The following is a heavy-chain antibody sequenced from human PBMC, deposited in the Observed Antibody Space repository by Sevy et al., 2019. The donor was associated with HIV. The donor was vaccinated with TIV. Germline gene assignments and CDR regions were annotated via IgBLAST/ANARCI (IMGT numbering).Heavy chain of an antibody. CDR3: AALTTVTTGDNWFDP. Sequence: GGSLRLSCAASGFTFSSYSMNWVRQAPGKGLEWVSSISSSSSYIYYADSVKGRFTISRDNAKNSLYLQMNSLRAEDTAVYYCAALTTVTTGDNWFDPWGQGTLVTVSS. J-gene: IGHJ5*02. CDR1: GFTFSSYS. CDR2: ISSSSSYI. V-gene: IGHV3-21*01. D-gene: IGHD4-17*01.